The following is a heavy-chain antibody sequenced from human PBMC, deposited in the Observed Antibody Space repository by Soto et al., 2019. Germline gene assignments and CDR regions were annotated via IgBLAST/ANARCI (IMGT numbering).Heavy chain of an antibody. CDR1: GFTFSSYG. D-gene: IGHD6-13*01. Sequence: QVQLVESGGGVVQPGRSLRLSCAASGFTFSSYGMHWVRQAPGKGLEWVAVISYDGSNKYYADSVKGRFTISRDNSKNTLYLQMNSLRAEDTAVYYCAKDLSSSRGAWGQGTLVTVSS. CDR3: AKDLSSSRGA. J-gene: IGHJ4*02. CDR2: ISYDGSNK. V-gene: IGHV3-30*18.